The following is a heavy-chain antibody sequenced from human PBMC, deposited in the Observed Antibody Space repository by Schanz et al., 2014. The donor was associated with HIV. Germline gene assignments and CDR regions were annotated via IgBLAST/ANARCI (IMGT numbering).Heavy chain of an antibody. CDR2: ISGRGRSK. D-gene: IGHD3-3*01. CDR3: ARDFGVTISTSGPPRNYYAMDV. Sequence: EVQLLESGGGLVLSGGPLRLSCAASGFSFSNSAMTWVRQAPGKGPEWVSAISGRGRSKYYADSVKGRFTISRVISKSTLYLQMNSLRADDTAMYDCARDFGVTISTSGPPRNYYAMDVWGQGTTVTVSS. J-gene: IGHJ6*02. V-gene: IGHV3-23*01. CDR1: GFSFSNSA.